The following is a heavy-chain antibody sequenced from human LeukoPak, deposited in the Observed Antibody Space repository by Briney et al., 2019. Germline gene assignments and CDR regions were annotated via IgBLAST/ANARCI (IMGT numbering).Heavy chain of an antibody. CDR2: ISGNDGYT. D-gene: IGHD6-19*01. CDR1: GFTCSSYA. V-gene: IGHV3-23*01. J-gene: IGHJ3*02. Sequence: RPGGSLRLSCAASGFTCSSYAMSWVRQAPGKGRDGLSGISGNDGYTYYADSVKGRFTISRGNSKNTLYLQMNSLRAEDTAVYYCAKTYGSGWYAFDIWGQGTMVTVSS. CDR3: AKTYGSGWYAFDI.